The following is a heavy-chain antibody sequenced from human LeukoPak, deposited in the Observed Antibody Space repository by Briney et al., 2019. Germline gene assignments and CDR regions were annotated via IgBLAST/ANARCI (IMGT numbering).Heavy chain of an antibody. J-gene: IGHJ5*02. V-gene: IGHV4-59*13. Sequence: PSETLSLTCTVSGGSLSSYYWRWIRQPPGKGLEWIGYVYYSGSTTYNPSLKSRVTISVDTSKNQFSLKLSSVTAADTAVYYCARAPYTSGFYFFDPWGQGTLVTVSS. CDR1: GGSLSSYY. CDR3: ARAPYTSGFYFFDP. CDR2: VYYSGST. D-gene: IGHD3-22*01.